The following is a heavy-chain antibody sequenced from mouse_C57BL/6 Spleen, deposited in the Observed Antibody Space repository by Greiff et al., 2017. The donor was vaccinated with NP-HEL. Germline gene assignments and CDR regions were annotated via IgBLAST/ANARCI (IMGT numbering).Heavy chain of an antibody. CDR1: GFTFSDYG. CDR3: ARGILRTGYAMDY. J-gene: IGHJ4*01. V-gene: IGHV5-17*01. Sequence: VQLQQSGGGLVKPGGSLKLSCAASGFTFSDYGMHWVRQAPEKGLEWVAYISSGSSTIYYADTVKGRFTISRDNAKNTLFLQMTSLRSEDTAMYYCARGILRTGYAMDYWGQGTSVTVSS. D-gene: IGHD1-1*01. CDR2: ISSGSSTI.